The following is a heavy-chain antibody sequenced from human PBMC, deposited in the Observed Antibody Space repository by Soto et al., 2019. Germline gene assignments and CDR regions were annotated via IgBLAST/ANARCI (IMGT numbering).Heavy chain of an antibody. CDR1: GFTFSSYG. CDR3: AREKVAGHAFDI. V-gene: IGHV3-30*03. D-gene: IGHD6-19*01. CDR2: ISYDGSNK. Sequence: SGGSLRLSCAASGFTFSSYGMHWVRQAPGKGLEWVAVISYDGSNKYYADSVKGRFTISRDNSKNTLYLQMNSLRAEDTAVYSCAREKVAGHAFDIWRQGTMVPVSS. J-gene: IGHJ3*02.